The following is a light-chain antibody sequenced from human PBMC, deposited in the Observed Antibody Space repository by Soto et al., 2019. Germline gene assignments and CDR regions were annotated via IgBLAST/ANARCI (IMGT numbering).Light chain of an antibody. J-gene: IGKJ2*01. CDR1: QSLYNSF. CDR3: EQYGSPPHP. CDR2: AVS. V-gene: IGKV3-20*01. Sequence: EIVLTQSPGTLSLSPGERATLSCRASQSLYNSFLAWYQQKPGQTPRLLINAVSNRATGVPDRSSGSGSGTDFTLTISRLEPEDFAVYYCEQYGSPPHPFGQGTKVEI.